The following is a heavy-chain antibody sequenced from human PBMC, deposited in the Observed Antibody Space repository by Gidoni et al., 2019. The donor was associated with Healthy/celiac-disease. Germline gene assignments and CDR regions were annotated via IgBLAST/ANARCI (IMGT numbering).Heavy chain of an antibody. J-gene: IGHJ5*02. CDR3: ARDGGMGWFDP. CDR2: ISSGGST. CDR1: GFTVSSNY. D-gene: IGHD3-16*01. V-gene: IGHV3-66*02. Sequence: EVQLVESGGGVVQPGGSLRLSCAASGFTVSSNYMSWVRQAPGKGLEWCSVISSGGSTYYADSVKGRFTISSDNSKNTLYLQINSLRAEDTAVYYCARDGGMGWFDPWGQGPLVTVSA.